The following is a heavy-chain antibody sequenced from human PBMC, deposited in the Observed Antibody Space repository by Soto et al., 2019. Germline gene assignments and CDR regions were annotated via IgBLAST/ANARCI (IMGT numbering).Heavy chain of an antibody. Sequence: PGGSLRLSCAASGFTFSSYSMNWVRQAPGKGLEWVSSISSSGSYIYYADSVKGRFTISRDNAKNSLDLQMNSLRAEDTAVYYCARDYSVANNPYYFDYWGLGTLVTVSS. CDR1: GFTFSSYS. V-gene: IGHV3-21*01. J-gene: IGHJ4*02. CDR2: ISSSGSYI. D-gene: IGHD1-26*01. CDR3: ARDYSVANNPYYFDY.